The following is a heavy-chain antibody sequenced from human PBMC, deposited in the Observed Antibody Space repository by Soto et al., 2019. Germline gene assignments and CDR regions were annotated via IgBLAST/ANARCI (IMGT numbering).Heavy chain of an antibody. D-gene: IGHD3-22*01. CDR3: ARAGGYYDSSGYYYYYYGMDV. CDR2: ITHRAST. V-gene: IGHV4-34*01. CDR1: GGSLSGYY. J-gene: IGHJ6*02. Sequence: PSETLSLTFAVGGGSLSGYYCSWICRAPGSGPEWIGEITHRASTKYNPSLKSRVTISVDTSKNQFSLKLSSVTAADTAVYYCARAGGYYDSSGYYYYYYGMDVWGQGTTVT.